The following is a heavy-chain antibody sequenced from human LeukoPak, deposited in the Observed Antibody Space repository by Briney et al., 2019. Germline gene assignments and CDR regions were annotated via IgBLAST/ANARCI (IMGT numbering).Heavy chain of an antibody. J-gene: IGHJ6*02. V-gene: IGHV3-21*01. CDR1: GFTFSSYS. CDR2: ISSSSSYI. Sequence: GGSLRLSCAASGFTFSSYSMNWVRQALGKGLEWVSSISSSSSYIYYADSVKGRFTISRDNAKNSLYLQMNSLRAEDTAVYYCAREPVAPRPIYCYGMDVWGQGTTVTVSS. CDR3: AREPVAPRPIYCYGMDV. D-gene: IGHD6-6*01.